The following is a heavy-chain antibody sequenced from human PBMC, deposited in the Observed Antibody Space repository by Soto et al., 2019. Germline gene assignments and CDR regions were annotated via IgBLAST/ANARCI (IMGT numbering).Heavy chain of an antibody. CDR1: GYIFTNYY. CDR2: IQTSGGGT. Sequence: QVQLVQSGAEVKKPGASVKVSCRASGYIFTNYYIHCVRQAPGQGLEWMGIIQTSGGGTNYAQKFQGRVTMTSDTSTSTVYMELSSLRSEDTGVYYCAKVYYDSSGTTQGGFDYWGQGTLVTVSS. V-gene: IGHV1-46*01. CDR3: AKVYYDSSGTTQGGFDY. J-gene: IGHJ4*02. D-gene: IGHD3-22*01.